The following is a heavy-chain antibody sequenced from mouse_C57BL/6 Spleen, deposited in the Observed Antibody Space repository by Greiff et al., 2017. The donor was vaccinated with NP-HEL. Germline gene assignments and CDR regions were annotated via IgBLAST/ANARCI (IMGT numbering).Heavy chain of an antibody. D-gene: IGHD1-1*01. CDR2: IDPSDSYT. J-gene: IGHJ2*01. Sequence: QVQLQQPGAELVMPGASVKLSCKASGYTFTSYWMHWVKQRPGQGLEWIGEIDPSDSYTNYNQKFKGKSTLTVDKSSSTAYMQLSSLTSEDSAVYYCARSYGSPSGYFDYWGQGTTLTVSS. CDR3: ARSYGSPSGYFDY. V-gene: IGHV1-69*01. CDR1: GYTFTSYW.